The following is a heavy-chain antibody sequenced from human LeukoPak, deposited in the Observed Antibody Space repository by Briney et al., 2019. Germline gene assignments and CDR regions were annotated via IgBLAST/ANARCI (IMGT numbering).Heavy chain of an antibody. J-gene: IGHJ3*02. CDR3: ARGCSSTSCYEGDAFDI. Sequence: GASVKVSCKASGGTFSSYAISWVRQAPGQGLEWMGRIIPILGIANYAQKFQGRVMITADKSTSTAYMELSSLRSEDTAVYYCARGCSSTSCYEGDAFDIWGQGTMVTVSS. V-gene: IGHV1-69*04. D-gene: IGHD2-2*01. CDR2: IIPILGIA. CDR1: GGTFSSYA.